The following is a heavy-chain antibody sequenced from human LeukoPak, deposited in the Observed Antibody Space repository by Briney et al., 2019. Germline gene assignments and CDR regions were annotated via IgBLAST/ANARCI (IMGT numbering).Heavy chain of an antibody. D-gene: IGHD1-7*01. CDR1: GGSISSYY. Sequence: KPSETLSLTCTVSGGSISSYYWSWIRQPPGKGLEWIGTIYYSGSTFYNPSLKSRVTISVDTSKNHFSLKLSSVTAADTDVYYCARLRNWNYFYNYWGQGTLVTVSS. CDR3: ARLRNWNYFYNY. V-gene: IGHV4-39*02. J-gene: IGHJ4*01. CDR2: IYYSGST.